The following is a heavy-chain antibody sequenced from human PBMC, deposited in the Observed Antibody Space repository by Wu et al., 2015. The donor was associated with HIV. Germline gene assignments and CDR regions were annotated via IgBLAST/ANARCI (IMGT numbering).Heavy chain of an antibody. CDR3: ARAALYSNPDY. V-gene: IGHV1-8*03. CDR1: GYTFTSYD. J-gene: IGHJ4*02. CDR2: MNPNSGNT. D-gene: IGHD4-11*01. Sequence: QVQLVQSGAEMKKPGASVKVSCKTSGYTFTSYDINWVRQATGQGLEWMGRMNPNSGNTGYAQKFQGRVTITRNTSVSTAYMELSSLRSEDTAVYYCARAALYSNPDYWGQGTLVTVSS.